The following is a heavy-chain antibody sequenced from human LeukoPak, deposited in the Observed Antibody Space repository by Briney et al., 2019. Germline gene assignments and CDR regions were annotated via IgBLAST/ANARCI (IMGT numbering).Heavy chain of an antibody. V-gene: IGHV3-53*01. CDR1: GFTVSSNY. J-gene: IGHJ4*02. CDR3: ARAQGDYYDSSGYFHFDY. CDR2: IYSGGST. Sequence: GGSLGLSCAASGFTVSSNYMSWVRQAPGRGLEWVSVIYSGGSTYYADSVKGRLTISRDNSKNTLYLQMNSLRAEDTAVYYCARAQGDYYDSSGYFHFDYWGQGTLVTVSS. D-gene: IGHD3-22*01.